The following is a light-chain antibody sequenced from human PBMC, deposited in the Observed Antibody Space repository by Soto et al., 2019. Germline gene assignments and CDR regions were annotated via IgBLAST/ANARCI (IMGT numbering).Light chain of an antibody. CDR3: QQHYDIPWT. V-gene: IGKV4-1*01. Sequence: DIVMTQSPDSLAVSLGERATINCKSSRSVLYSSDNRNYLAWYQQKPGQPPKVIIYWASTRESGVPDRFSGSGFGTDFTLTISSLQAEDVAVYYCQQHYDIPWTFGQGTKVEIK. J-gene: IGKJ1*01. CDR2: WAS. CDR1: RSVLYSSDNRNY.